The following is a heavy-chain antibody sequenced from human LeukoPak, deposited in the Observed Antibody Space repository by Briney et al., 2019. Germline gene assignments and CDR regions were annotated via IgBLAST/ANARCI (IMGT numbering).Heavy chain of an antibody. J-gene: IGHJ5*02. D-gene: IGHD6-19*01. CDR2: ISWNSGSI. Sequence: GRSLRLSCAASGFTFDDYAMYWVRQAPGKGLEWVSGISWNSGSISYADSVKGRFTISRDNAKNSLYLQMNSLRAEDTALYYCAKGQWQWLGNWFDPWGQGTLVTVSS. V-gene: IGHV3-9*01. CDR1: GFTFDDYA. CDR3: AKGQWQWLGNWFDP.